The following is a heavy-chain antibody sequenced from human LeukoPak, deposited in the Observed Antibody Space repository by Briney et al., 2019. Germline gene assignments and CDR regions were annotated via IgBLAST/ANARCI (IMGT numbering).Heavy chain of an antibody. CDR2: ISGTGGNA. Sequence: QPGGSLRLSCAASGFTFSSYAMSWVRQAPGKGLECVSSISGTGGNANYADSVKGRFTISRDNSKNTLFLQMNSLRADDTAVYYCARLIGNYYYYGLDVWGQGTTVTVSS. D-gene: IGHD3-16*01. CDR3: ARLIGNYYYYGLDV. J-gene: IGHJ6*02. CDR1: GFTFSSYA. V-gene: IGHV3-23*01.